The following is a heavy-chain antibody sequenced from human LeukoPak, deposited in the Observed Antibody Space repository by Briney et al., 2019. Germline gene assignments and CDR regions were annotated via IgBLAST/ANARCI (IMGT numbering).Heavy chain of an antibody. D-gene: IGHD1-7*01. CDR1: GYTFTSYA. CDR3: ARDVPTLELELPY. V-gene: IGHV1-2*02. J-gene: IGHJ4*02. CDR2: INPNSGGT. Sequence: GASVKVSCKASGYTFTSYAMHWVRQAPGQGLEWMGWINPNSGGTNYAQKFQGRVTMTRDTSISTAYMELSRLRSDDTAVYYCARDVPTLELELPYWGQGTLVTVSS.